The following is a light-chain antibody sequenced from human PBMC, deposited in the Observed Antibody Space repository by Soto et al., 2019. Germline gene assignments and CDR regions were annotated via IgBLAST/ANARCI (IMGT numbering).Light chain of an antibody. CDR1: SRDIGTSNL. Sequence: QSALTQPASVSGSPGQSITISCTGTSRDIGTSNLVSWYQQYPGKAPKLMIYEVTKRPSGISYRFSGSKSGNTASLTISGLQPEDEADYYCSSYTTSNTRQIVFGTGTKVTVL. J-gene: IGLJ1*01. CDR3: SSYTTSNTRQIV. V-gene: IGLV2-14*02. CDR2: EVT.